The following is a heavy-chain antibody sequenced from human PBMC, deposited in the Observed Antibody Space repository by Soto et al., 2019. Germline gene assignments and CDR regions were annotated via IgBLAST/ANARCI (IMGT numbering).Heavy chain of an antibody. CDR2: ISAYNGNT. J-gene: IGHJ5*02. Sequence: ASVKVSCKASGYTFTSYGISWVRQAPGQGLEWMGWISAYNGNTNYAQRLQGRVTMTTDTSASTAYMDLSSLRSEDTAVYYCARGIATGQLDPWGQGTLVTVSS. CDR1: GYTFTSYG. D-gene: IGHD2-15*01. V-gene: IGHV1-18*01. CDR3: ARGIATGQLDP.